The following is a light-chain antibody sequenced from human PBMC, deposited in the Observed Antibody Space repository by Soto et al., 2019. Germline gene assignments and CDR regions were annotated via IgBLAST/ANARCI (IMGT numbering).Light chain of an antibody. CDR2: EVS. CDR1: SSDIGGYNY. J-gene: IGLJ1*01. V-gene: IGLV2-14*01. Sequence: QSALTQPASVSGSPGQSITISCTGTSSDIGGYNYVSWYQHHPGKAPKLMIYEVSNRPSGVSNRFSGSKSGNTASLTISGLQAEDEADYSCSALRVFGTGTKVTVL. CDR3: SALRV.